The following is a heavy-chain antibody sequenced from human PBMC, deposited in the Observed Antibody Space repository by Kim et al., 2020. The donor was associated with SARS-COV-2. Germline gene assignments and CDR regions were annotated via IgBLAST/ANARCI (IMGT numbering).Heavy chain of an antibody. D-gene: IGHD6-6*01. CDR2: IYYSGST. V-gene: IGHV4-59*13. J-gene: IGHJ2*01. CDR1: GGSISSYY. CDR3: AREGYSSSPGYFDL. Sequence: SETLSLICTVSGGSISSYYWSWIRQPPGKGLEWIGYIYYSGSTNYNPSLKSRVTISVDTSKNQFSLKLSSVTAADTAVYYCAREGYSSSPGYFDLWGRGTLVTVSS.